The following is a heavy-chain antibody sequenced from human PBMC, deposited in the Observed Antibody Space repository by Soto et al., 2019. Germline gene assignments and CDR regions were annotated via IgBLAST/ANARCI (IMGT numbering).Heavy chain of an antibody. J-gene: IGHJ4*02. V-gene: IGHV5-51*01. Sequence: PGEALKISCNGSGYSFTIYLIGWVRQMPGKGLEWMGIIYPGDSDTRYSPSFQGQVTISADKSISTAYLQWSSLKASDTAMYYCARQVQRAGYYFDYWGQGTLVTVSS. CDR3: ARQVQRAGYYFDY. CDR1: GYSFTIYL. CDR2: IYPGDSDT.